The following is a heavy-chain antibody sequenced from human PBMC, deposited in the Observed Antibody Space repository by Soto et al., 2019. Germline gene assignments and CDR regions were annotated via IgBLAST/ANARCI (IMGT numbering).Heavy chain of an antibody. V-gene: IGHV1-18*04. CDR1: GYNFMPYG. CDR2: ISPWKGNT. CDR3: ASGLDPSGSYYTDY. D-gene: IGHD3-10*01. J-gene: IGHJ4*02. Sequence: ASVKVSCKASGYNFMPYGVNWVRQAPGQGLEWMGWISPWKGNTNYAQSFQGRVTMTTDTTTSTAYMELRSLTSDDTAVYYCASGLDPSGSYYTDYWGPGTLVTVSS.